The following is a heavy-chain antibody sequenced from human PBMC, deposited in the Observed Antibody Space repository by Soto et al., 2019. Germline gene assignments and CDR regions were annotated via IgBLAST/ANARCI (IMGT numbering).Heavy chain of an antibody. V-gene: IGHV4-34*01. J-gene: IGHJ4*02. CDR2: INHSGST. D-gene: IGHD3-3*01. CDR3: ARITTIFGVAIIPFDY. Sequence: PSETLSLTCAVYGGSFSGYYWSWIRQPPGKGLEWIREINHSGSTNYNPSLKSRVTISVDTSKNQFSLKLSSVTAADTAVYYCARITTIFGVAIIPFDYWGQGTLVTVSS. CDR1: GGSFSGYY.